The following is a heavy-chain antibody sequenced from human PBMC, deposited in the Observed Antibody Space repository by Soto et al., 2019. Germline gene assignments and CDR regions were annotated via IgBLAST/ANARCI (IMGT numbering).Heavy chain of an antibody. CDR1: GGSFSGYY. J-gene: IGHJ5*02. D-gene: IGHD2-8*01. V-gene: IGHV4-34*01. CDR3: ARDVTYCTNGVCYLYGFDP. CDR2: INHSGST. Sequence: SETLSLTCGVYGGSFSGYYWSWIRQPPGKGLEWIGEINHSGSTNYNPSLKSRVIISLDTSKIQFSLKLSSVTAADTAVYYCARDVTYCTNGVCYLYGFDPWGQGTLVTVSS.